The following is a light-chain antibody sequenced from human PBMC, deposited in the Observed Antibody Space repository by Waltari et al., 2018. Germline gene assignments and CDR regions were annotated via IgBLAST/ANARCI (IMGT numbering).Light chain of an antibody. CDR3: MQSLRALWT. Sequence: DIVVTQSPLSLPVTPGEPASISCRSSQSLLQSNGYNYLDWYLQKPGQSPQLLIYLGSNRASGVPDRFSGSGSGTDFTLKISRVEAGDVGVYYCMQSLRALWTFGQGTKVEIK. CDR1: QSLLQSNGYNY. J-gene: IGKJ1*01. CDR2: LGS. V-gene: IGKV2-28*01.